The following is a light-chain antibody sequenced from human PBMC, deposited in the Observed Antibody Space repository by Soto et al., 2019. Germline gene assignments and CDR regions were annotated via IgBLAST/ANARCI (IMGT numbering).Light chain of an antibody. J-gene: IGKJ1*01. V-gene: IGKV1-5*01. CDR2: DAS. Sequence: DIQMTQSTSTLSASVGDRVAIAFRASQTINSWLAWYQQKPGKAPKVLIFDASSLKTGVPSRFSGSGSGTEFTLTIISLQPDDIATYYCQQYNTYWTFGQGTKVDIK. CDR3: QQYNTYWT. CDR1: QTINSW.